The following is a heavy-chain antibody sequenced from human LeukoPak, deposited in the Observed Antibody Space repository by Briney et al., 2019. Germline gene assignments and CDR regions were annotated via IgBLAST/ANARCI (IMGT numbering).Heavy chain of an antibody. D-gene: IGHD2-15*01. J-gene: IGHJ4*02. CDR3: ARTVVVVAANDY. V-gene: IGHV1-2*02. CDR1: GYTFTGYY. Sequence: GASVKVPCKASGYTFTGYYMHWVRQAPGQGLEWMGWINPNSGGTNYAQKFQGRVTMTRDTSISTAYMELSRLRSDDTAVYYCARTVVVVAANDYWGQGTLVTVSS. CDR2: INPNSGGT.